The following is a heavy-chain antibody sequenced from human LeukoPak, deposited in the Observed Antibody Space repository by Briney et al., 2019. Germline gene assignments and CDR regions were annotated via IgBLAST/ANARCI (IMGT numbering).Heavy chain of an antibody. CDR3: ARLHSGRYYGDAFDM. Sequence: GGSLRLSCATSGFTFSSYARTWVRQAPGKGLEWVANIKEDGSERYYVDSVRGRFTVSRDNAKNSLYLQMGSLRVEDTAMYFCARLHSGRYYGDAFDMWGQGTMVTVSP. CDR2: IKEDGSER. D-gene: IGHD1-26*01. V-gene: IGHV3-7*03. J-gene: IGHJ3*02. CDR1: GFTFSSYA.